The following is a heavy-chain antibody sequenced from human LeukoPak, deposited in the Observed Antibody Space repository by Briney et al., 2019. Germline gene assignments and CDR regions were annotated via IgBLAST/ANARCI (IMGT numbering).Heavy chain of an antibody. CDR1: GFTFSSYG. Sequence: GGSLRLSCAASGFTFSSYGMHWVRQAPGKGLEWVAFIRYDGSNKYYADSVKGRFTISRDNAKNSLYLQMNSLRAEDMALYYCAKDISGVLRYFDWSLDYWGQGTLVTVSS. J-gene: IGHJ4*02. V-gene: IGHV3-30*02. CDR3: AKDISGVLRYFDWSLDY. D-gene: IGHD3-9*01. CDR2: IRYDGSNK.